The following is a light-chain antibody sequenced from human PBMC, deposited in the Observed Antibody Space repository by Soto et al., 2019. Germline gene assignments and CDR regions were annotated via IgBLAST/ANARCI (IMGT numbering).Light chain of an antibody. CDR3: MQATRYKPYT. V-gene: IGKV2-24*01. CDR1: QSLEHSDGHTY. CDR2: KVS. J-gene: IGKJ2*01. Sequence: DVVLTQTPLSSPVTLGQPASISCRSSQSLEHSDGHTYLSWLHQRPGQPPRLLIYKVSNRFSGVPVRFSGSGAGTDFTLKISGVESEDVGIYYCMQATRYKPYTVGQGTKLEIK.